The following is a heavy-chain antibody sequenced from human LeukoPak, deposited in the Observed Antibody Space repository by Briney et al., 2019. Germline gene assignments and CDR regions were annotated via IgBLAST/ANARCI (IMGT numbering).Heavy chain of an antibody. CDR2: IHNSGST. CDR3: VREGYDGSGYYLDS. V-gene: IGHV4-59*01. Sequence: SETLSLTCTVSGGSISGYYWSWFRQPPEKGLEWFGWIHNSGSTENNPSLKSRVTMSVDTSKNQISLRLYSVTAADTAVYYCVREGYDGSGYYLDSWGQGTLVTVSS. J-gene: IGHJ4*02. CDR1: GGSISGYY. D-gene: IGHD3-22*01.